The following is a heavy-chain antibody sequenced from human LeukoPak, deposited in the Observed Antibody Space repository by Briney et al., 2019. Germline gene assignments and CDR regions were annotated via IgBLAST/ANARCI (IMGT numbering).Heavy chain of an antibody. CDR3: ARDVYYDSSGYCFDY. V-gene: IGHV3-7*01. Sequence: PGGSLRLSCAGSGFTFSSYWMSWVRQAPRKGLEWVANIKQDGSEKYYVDSVKGRFTISRDNAKNSLYLQMNSLRAEDAAVYYCARDVYYDSSGYCFDYWGQGTLVTVSS. CDR1: GFTFSSYW. CDR2: IKQDGSEK. D-gene: IGHD3-22*01. J-gene: IGHJ4*02.